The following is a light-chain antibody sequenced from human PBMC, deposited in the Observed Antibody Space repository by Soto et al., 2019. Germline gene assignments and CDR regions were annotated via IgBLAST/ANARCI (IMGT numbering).Light chain of an antibody. CDR3: SSYAGGNKV. Sequence: QSALTQPPSASGSPGQSVTISCTGTSSDVGNYNYVSWYQQHPGKVPKLMIYEVNKRPSGVPDRFSGSKSGNTASLTVSGLQAEDEADYYCSSYAGGNKVFGGGTQLTVL. CDR2: EVN. CDR1: SSDVGNYNY. V-gene: IGLV2-8*01. J-gene: IGLJ3*02.